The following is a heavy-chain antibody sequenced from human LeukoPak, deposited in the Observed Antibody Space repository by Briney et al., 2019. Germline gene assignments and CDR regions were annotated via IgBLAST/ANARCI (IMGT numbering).Heavy chain of an antibody. CDR1: GFTFSSYG. CDR3: ARDPSGGRYFDMNFDY. CDR2: IWYDGSNR. D-gene: IGHD3-9*01. Sequence: GGSLRLSCAASGFTFSSYGMHWVRQAPGKGLEWLAVIWYDGSNRYHTDSVKGRFTISRDNSKNTLYLQMNSLRAEDTAVYYCARDPSGGRYFDMNFDYWGQGTLVTVSS. J-gene: IGHJ4*02. V-gene: IGHV3-33*01.